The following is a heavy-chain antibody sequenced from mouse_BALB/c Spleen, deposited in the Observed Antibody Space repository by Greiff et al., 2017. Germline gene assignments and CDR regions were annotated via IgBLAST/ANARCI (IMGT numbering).Heavy chain of an antibody. CDR1: GFTFSSYT. D-gene: IGHD2-3*01. Sequence: EVKLMESGGGLVKPGGSLKLSCAASGFTFSSYTMSWVRQTPEKRLEWVATISSGGSYTYYPDSVKGRFTISRDNAKNTLYLQMSSLKSEDTAMYYCTRDDGTWYFDVWGAGTTVTVSS. CDR3: TRDDGTWYFDV. CDR2: ISSGGSYT. V-gene: IGHV5-6-4*01. J-gene: IGHJ1*01.